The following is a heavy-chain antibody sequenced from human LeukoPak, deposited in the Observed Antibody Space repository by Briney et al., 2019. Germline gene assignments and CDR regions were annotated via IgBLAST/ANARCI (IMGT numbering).Heavy chain of an antibody. V-gene: IGHV1-46*01. CDR3: ARDSRDWAFDY. CDR1: GYIFTSHN. D-gene: IGHD6-19*01. CDR2: INPSGGSP. J-gene: IGHJ4*02. Sequence: ASVKVSCEASGYIFTSHNMHWVRQAPGQGPEWMGIINPSGGSPTYAQKFQDRVTMTRDTSTSTVYMELSSLRSEDTAIYYCARDSRDWAFDYWGQGTLVIVSS.